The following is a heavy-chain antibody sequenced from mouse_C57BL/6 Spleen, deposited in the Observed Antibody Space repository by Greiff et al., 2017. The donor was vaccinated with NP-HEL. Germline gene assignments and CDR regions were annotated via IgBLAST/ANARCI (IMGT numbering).Heavy chain of an antibody. Sequence: VQLQQPGAELVKPGASVKMSCKASGYTFTSYWITWVKPRPGQGLEWIGDIYPGSGSTNYNEKFKSKATLTVDTSSSTAYMQLSSLTSEDSAVYYCARSRTAQAWFAYWGQGTLVTVSA. CDR2: IYPGSGST. D-gene: IGHD3-2*02. J-gene: IGHJ3*01. CDR3: ARSRTAQAWFAY. CDR1: GYTFTSYW. V-gene: IGHV1-55*01.